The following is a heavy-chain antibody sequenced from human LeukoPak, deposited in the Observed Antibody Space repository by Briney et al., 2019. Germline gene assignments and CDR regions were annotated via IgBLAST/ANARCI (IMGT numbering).Heavy chain of an antibody. CDR3: ARYVDIVATTLTTKYYFAY. CDR1: GYTFTGYY. J-gene: IGHJ4*02. Sequence: ASVKVSCKASGYTFTGYYMHWVRQAPGQGLEWMGWINPNSGGTNYAQKLQGRVTMTRDTSISTAYMELSRLRSDDTAVYYCARYVDIVATTLTTKYYFAYWGQGTLVTVSS. D-gene: IGHD5-12*01. V-gene: IGHV1-2*02. CDR2: INPNSGGT.